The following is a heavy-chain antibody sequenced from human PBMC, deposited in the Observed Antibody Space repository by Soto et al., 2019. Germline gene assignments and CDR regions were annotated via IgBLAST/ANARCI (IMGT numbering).Heavy chain of an antibody. V-gene: IGHV3-23*01. J-gene: IGHJ4*02. CDR1: GFTFSSYA. CDR3: ANSGDYDYYFDY. D-gene: IGHD4-17*01. Sequence: GGSLRLSCAASGFTFSSYAMSWVRQAPGKGLEWVSAISGSGGSTYYADSVKGRFTISRDNSKNTLYLQMNSLRAEDTAVYYCANSGDYDYYFDYCDQGTLVTVSS. CDR2: ISGSGGST.